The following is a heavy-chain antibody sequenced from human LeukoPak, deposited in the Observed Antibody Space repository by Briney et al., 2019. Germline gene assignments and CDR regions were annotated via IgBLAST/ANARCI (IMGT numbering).Heavy chain of an antibody. CDR3: ARVAGSIDY. D-gene: IGHD6-19*01. V-gene: IGHV1-8*03. Sequence: ASVKVSCKASGYSFTTYDINWVRQATGQGLEWMGWMNPNSGYTGYAQKFQGRVTITRDTSISTAYMELSSLRSEDTAVYYCARVAGSIDYWGQGTLVTVSS. CDR1: GYSFTTYD. J-gene: IGHJ4*02. CDR2: MNPNSGYT.